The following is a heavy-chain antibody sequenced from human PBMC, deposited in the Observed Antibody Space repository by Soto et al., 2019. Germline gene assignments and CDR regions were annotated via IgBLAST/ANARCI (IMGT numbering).Heavy chain of an antibody. V-gene: IGHV1-18*01. CDR1: GYTFTRSG. J-gene: IGHJ6*02. CDR2: ISSYNGYT. Sequence: QVQLVQSGAEVKKPGASVKVSCKASGYTFTRSGISWVRQAPGQGPEWMGWISSYNGYTNYAQTFQGRVTMTTDTSTSTAYMELRSLRSADTAVYYCAREGVAPYYYYGMDVWGQGTPVTVSS. D-gene: IGHD5-12*01. CDR3: AREGVAPYYYYGMDV.